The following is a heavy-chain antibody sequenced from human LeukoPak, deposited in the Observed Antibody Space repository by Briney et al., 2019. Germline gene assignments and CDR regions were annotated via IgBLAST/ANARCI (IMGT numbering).Heavy chain of an antibody. CDR3: STEGYSYGYHSLDT. D-gene: IGHD5-18*01. Sequence: GGTLRLSCAASGFTFSSYGMSWVRQAPGKGLEWVGRIKSRSNGGTTDYAAPVKGRFTISRDDSGNTLYLQMNSLTPEDTAVYYCSTEGYSYGYHSLDTWGQGTRVTVSS. V-gene: IGHV3-15*01. J-gene: IGHJ3*02. CDR2: IKSRSNGGTT. CDR1: GFTFSSYG.